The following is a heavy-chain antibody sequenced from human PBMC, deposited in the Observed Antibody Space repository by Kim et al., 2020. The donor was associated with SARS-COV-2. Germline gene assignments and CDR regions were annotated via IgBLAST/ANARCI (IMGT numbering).Heavy chain of an antibody. J-gene: IGHJ4*02. V-gene: IGHV3-30*02. Sequence: HTDSGKGRFTNSRDNSKNTLYLKMNSLRAEDTAVYYCAKDRLWGNDYFDGWGQGTLVTVSS. CDR3: AKDRLWGNDYFDG. D-gene: IGHD3-16*01.